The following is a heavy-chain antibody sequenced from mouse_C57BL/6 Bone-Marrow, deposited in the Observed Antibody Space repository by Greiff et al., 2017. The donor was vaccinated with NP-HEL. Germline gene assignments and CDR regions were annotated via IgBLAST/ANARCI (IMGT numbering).Heavy chain of an antibody. J-gene: IGHJ4*01. CDR2: IYPRSGNT. D-gene: IGHD2-1*01. Sequence: QVQLKQSGAELARPGASVKLSCKASGYTFTSYGISWVKQRPGQGLEWIGEIYPRSGNTYYNEKFKGKATLTADKSSSTAYMELRSLTSEDSAVYFCAREGNYQYYYAMDYWGQGTSVTVSS. CDR3: AREGNYQYYYAMDY. CDR1: GYTFTSYG. V-gene: IGHV1-81*01.